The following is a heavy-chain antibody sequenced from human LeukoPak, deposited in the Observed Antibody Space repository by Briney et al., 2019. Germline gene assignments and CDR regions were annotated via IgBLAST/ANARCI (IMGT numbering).Heavy chain of an antibody. CDR3: ARGQIVRDYYDTYGTFDY. J-gene: IGHJ4*02. V-gene: IGHV4-34*01. CDR2: INHSGST. Sequence: SSETLSLTCAVYGGSFSGYYWSWIRQPPGKGLEWIGEINHSGSTNYHPSLKSRVTISVDTSKNQFSLKVSFVTAADTAVYYCARGQIVRDYYDTYGTFDYWGQGTLVTVSS. D-gene: IGHD3-22*01. CDR1: GGSFSGYY.